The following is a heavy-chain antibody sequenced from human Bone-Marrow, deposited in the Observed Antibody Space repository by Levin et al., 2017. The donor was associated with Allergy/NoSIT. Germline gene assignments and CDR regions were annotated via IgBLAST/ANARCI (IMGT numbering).Heavy chain of an antibody. D-gene: IGHD6-13*01. J-gene: IGHJ4*02. CDR3: ARIAAAGTSYFDY. CDR1: GFTFSDYY. Sequence: GESLKISCAASGFTFSDYYMSWIRQAPGKGLEWVSYISSSGSTINYADSVKGRFTISRDNAKNSLYLHMNSLRAEDTAVYYCARIAAAGTSYFDYWGQGTLVTVSS. CDR2: ISSSGSTI. V-gene: IGHV3-11*01.